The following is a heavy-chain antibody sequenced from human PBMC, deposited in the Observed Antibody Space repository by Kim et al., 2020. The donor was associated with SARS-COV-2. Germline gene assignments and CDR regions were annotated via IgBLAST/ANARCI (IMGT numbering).Heavy chain of an antibody. CDR2: IWYDGSNK. V-gene: IGHV3-33*01. CDR1: GFTFSSYG. J-gene: IGHJ3*02. D-gene: IGHD3-22*01. Sequence: GGSLRLSCAASGFTFSSYGMHWVRQAPGKGLEWVAVIWYDGSNKYYADSVKGRFTISRDNSKNTLYLQMNSLRAEDTAVYYCAREVRGYDSSGYYQPTHAFDIWGQGTMVTVSS. CDR3: AREVRGYDSSGYYQPTHAFDI.